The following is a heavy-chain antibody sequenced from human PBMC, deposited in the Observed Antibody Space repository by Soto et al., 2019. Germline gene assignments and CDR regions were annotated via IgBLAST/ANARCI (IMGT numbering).Heavy chain of an antibody. Sequence: SETLSLTCTVSGGSISSGGYYWSWIRQHPGKGLEWIGYIYYSGSTYYNPSLKSRVTISVDTSKNQFSLKLSSVTAADTAVYYCARARKSGITIFGVVIFDYWGQGTLVTVSS. CDR2: IYYSGST. D-gene: IGHD3-3*01. CDR3: ARARKSGITIFGVVIFDY. CDR1: GGSISSGGYY. V-gene: IGHV4-31*03. J-gene: IGHJ4*02.